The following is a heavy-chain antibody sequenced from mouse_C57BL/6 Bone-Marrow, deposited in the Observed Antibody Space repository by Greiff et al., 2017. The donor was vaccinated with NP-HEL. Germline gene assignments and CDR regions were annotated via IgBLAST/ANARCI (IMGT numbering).Heavy chain of an antibody. D-gene: IGHD1-1*01. CDR3: ARNNHGSKDAMDY. Sequence: VQRVESGPGLVQPSQSLSITCTVSGFSLTSYGVHWVRQSPGKGLEWLGVIWSGGSTDYNAAFISRLSISKDNSKSQVFFKMNSLQADDTAIYYCARNNHGSKDAMDYWGQGTSVTVSS. V-gene: IGHV2-2*01. CDR2: IWSGGST. CDR1: GFSLTSYG. J-gene: IGHJ4*01.